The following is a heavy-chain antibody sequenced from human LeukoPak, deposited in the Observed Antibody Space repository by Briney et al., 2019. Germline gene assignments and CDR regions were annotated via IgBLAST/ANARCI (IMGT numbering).Heavy chain of an antibody. CDR3: AKGWIAVAGPDAFDI. D-gene: IGHD6-19*01. CDR1: GFTFSDYY. CDR2: IRYDGSNK. Sequence: GGSLRLSCAASGFTFSDYYMSWIRQAPGKGLEWVAFIRYDGSNKYYADSVKGRFTISRDNSKNTLYLQMNSLRAEDTAVYYCAKGWIAVAGPDAFDIWGQGTMVTVSS. J-gene: IGHJ3*02. V-gene: IGHV3-30*02.